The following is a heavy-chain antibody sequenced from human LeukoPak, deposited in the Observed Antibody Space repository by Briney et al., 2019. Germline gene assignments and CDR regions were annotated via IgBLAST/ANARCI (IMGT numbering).Heavy chain of an antibody. D-gene: IGHD3-9*01. CDR3: ARDLFLPNDFDWQSDGG. CDR1: GYTFSGYY. V-gene: IGHV1-2*02. J-gene: IGHJ4*02. CDR2: VNPNSGGT. Sequence: ASVKVSCKASGYTFSGYYMHGVRQAPGQGLEWMGWVNPNSGGTNYAQKFQDRVTMTRDTSISTAYMELSSLRSEDTAVYYCARDLFLPNDFDWQSDGGWGQGTLVTVSS.